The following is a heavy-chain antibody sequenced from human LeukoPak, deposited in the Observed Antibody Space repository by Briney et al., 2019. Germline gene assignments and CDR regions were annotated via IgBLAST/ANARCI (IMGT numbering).Heavy chain of an antibody. Sequence: PGRSLRLSCAASGFTFSSYAMHWVRQAPGKGLEWVAVISYDGSNKYYADSLKGRFTISRDNSKNTLYLQMNSLRAEDTAVYYCARDARPGGRLGFLRYYFDYWGQGTLVTVSS. D-gene: IGHD5-12*01. V-gene: IGHV3-30*04. J-gene: IGHJ4*02. CDR2: ISYDGSNK. CDR3: ARDARPGGRLGFLRYYFDY. CDR1: GFTFSSYA.